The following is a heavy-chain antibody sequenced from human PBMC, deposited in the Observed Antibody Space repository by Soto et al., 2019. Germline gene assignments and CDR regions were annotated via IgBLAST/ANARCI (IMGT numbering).Heavy chain of an antibody. J-gene: IGHJ6*02. CDR3: AKDRFGGIAARHHYYYYGMDV. Sequence: EVQLLESGGGLVQPGGSLRLSCAASGFTFSSYAMSWVRQAPGKGLEWVSAISGSGGSTYYADSVKGRFTISRDNSKNTLYLQMNSLRAEDTAVYYCAKDRFGGIAARHHYYYYGMDVWGQGTTVTVSS. D-gene: IGHD6-6*01. CDR1: GFTFSSYA. V-gene: IGHV3-23*01. CDR2: ISGSGGST.